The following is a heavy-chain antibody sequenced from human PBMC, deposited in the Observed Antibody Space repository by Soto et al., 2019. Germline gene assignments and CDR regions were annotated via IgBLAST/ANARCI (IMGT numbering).Heavy chain of an antibody. D-gene: IGHD3-10*01. CDR2: TGGNGVAT. V-gene: IGHV3-23*01. Sequence: GGSLRLSCASSGFTFSGYAMTWVRQAPGKGFEWVSSTGGNGVATYYADSVTGRFTISRDNSKNTLCLQMDSLRAEDTAVYYCAKDSPFSGTGRLAFDYWGQGTLVTVSS. J-gene: IGHJ4*02. CDR3: AKDSPFSGTGRLAFDY. CDR1: GFTFSGYA.